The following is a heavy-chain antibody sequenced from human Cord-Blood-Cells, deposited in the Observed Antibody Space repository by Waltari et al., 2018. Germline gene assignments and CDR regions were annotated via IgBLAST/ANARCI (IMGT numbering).Heavy chain of an antibody. CDR3: ARDPSGSYYWYFDL. CDR2: IYNSGRP. V-gene: IGHV4-38-2*02. D-gene: IGHD1-26*01. J-gene: IGHJ2*01. Sequence: QVQLQESGPGLVKPSETLSLTCAVSGYSISSGYYWGWIRQPAGKGLEWIGSIYNSGRPYYNPSLSSRGTISVDTSKNQCSLKLSAVTAADTAVYCCARDPSGSYYWYFDLWGRGTLVTVSS. CDR1: GYSISSGYY.